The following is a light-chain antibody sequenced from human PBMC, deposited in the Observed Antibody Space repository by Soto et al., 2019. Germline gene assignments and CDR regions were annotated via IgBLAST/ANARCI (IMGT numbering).Light chain of an antibody. J-gene: IGKJ1*01. CDR3: QQYNSWT. CDR2: DAS. CDR1: QSISSW. Sequence: SIGDRVTITCRASQSISSWLAWYQQKPGKAPKLLIYDASSLESGVPSRFSGSGSGTEFTLTISSLQPDDFATYYCQQYNSWTFGQGTKVDIK. V-gene: IGKV1-5*01.